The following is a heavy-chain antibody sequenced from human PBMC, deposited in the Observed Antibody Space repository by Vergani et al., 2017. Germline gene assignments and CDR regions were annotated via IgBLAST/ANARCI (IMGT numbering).Heavy chain of an antibody. CDR1: GFPFSSYA. CDR3: TREMVRGFLGGY. J-gene: IGHJ4*02. V-gene: IGHV3-23*01. CDR2: ISGSGGST. Sequence: EVQLLESGGGLVQPGGSLRLSCAASGFPFSSYAMSWVRQAPGKGLEWVSAISGSGGSTYYADSVKGRFTISRDNSKNTLYLQMNSLRAEDMAVYYCTREMVRGFLGGYWGQGTLVTVSS. D-gene: IGHD3-10*01.